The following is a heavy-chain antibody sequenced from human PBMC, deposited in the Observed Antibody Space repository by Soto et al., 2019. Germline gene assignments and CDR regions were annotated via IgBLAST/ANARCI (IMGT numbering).Heavy chain of an antibody. CDR3: ARDTRYYDILTGEYHTTRGPEYSFDY. CDR1: GYTFTGYY. Sequence: ASVKVSCKASGYTFTGYYMHWVRQAPGQGLEWMGWINPNSGGTNYAQKFQGWVTMTRDTSISTAYMELSRLRSDDTAVYYCARDTRYYDILTGEYHTTRGPEYSFDYWGQGRMVTVSS. D-gene: IGHD3-9*01. J-gene: IGHJ4*02. V-gene: IGHV1-2*04. CDR2: INPNSGGT.